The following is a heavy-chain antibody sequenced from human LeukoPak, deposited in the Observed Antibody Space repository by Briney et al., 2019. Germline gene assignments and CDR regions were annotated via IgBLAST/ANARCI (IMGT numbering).Heavy chain of an antibody. D-gene: IGHD2-21*01. J-gene: IGHJ4*02. CDR2: INSDWSST. Sequence: GGSLRLSCEASGFTFTNYWMHWVRQAPGKGLVWVSRINSDWSSTSYADSVKGRFTISRDNATNTLYLQLNSLRAEDTAVYYCASPYCGIIGCYGGNYWGQGTLVTVSS. CDR3: ASPYCGIIGCYGGNY. V-gene: IGHV3-74*01. CDR1: GFTFTNYW.